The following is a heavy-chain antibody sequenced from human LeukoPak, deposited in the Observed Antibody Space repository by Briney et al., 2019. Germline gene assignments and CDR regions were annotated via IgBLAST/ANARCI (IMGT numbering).Heavy chain of an antibody. CDR2: IKPDGSEK. Sequence: PGGSLGFSCEASGLTFSNYWMSWVRKAPGKGLEGVANIKPDGSEKYYVDSVKGRFTISRDNAKNSLFLQMNSLRAEDTATYYCTRDFGSGVVVTAIVDWGQGTLVTVSS. CDR1: GLTFSNYW. V-gene: IGHV3-7*01. D-gene: IGHD2-21*02. CDR3: TRDFGSGVVVTAIVD. J-gene: IGHJ4*02.